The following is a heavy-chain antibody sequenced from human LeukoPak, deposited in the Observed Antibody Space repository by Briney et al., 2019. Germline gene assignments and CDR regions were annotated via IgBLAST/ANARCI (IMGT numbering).Heavy chain of an antibody. Sequence: PGGSLRLSCLASGFTFSNYAMHWVRQAPGKGLEYISAITDNAYSTCYADSVKGRFTISRDNSKNTLYLQMSSLTPEDTAVYYCVKRATVGAPSPLFDYWGQGTLVTVSS. CDR1: GFTFSNYA. J-gene: IGHJ4*02. V-gene: IGHV3-64D*09. D-gene: IGHD1-26*01. CDR3: VKRATVGAPSPLFDY. CDR2: ITDNAYST.